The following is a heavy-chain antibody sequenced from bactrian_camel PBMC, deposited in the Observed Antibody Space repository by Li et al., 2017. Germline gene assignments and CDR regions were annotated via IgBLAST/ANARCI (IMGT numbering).Heavy chain of an antibody. CDR2: SYPGAGPERDT. J-gene: IGHJ4*01. CDR1: GATASSYC. D-gene: IGHD6*01. V-gene: IGHV3S28*01. CDR3: AARRCWVAGLEH. Sequence: QLVESGGGSVQAGGSLRLSCAASGATASSYCMGWVRQAPGKEREGVASSYPGAGPERDTFIADSVKGRFTISLDSAKTTLYLQMNSLKPGDTAMYYCAARRCWVAGLEHWGQGTQVTVS.